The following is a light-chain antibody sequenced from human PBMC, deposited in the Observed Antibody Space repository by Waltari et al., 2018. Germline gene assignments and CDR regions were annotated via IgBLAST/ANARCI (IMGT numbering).Light chain of an antibody. Sequence: AIQLTQSPSSLSASVGDRVTVSCRASQGISSALAWYQQKPGKAPQLLIFDAFTLESGVPSRFSGSGSGTDFTLIISSLQPEDFATYFCQQSHTFPPTFGGGTKVEIK. V-gene: IGKV1-13*02. CDR1: QGISSA. CDR3: QQSHTFPPT. J-gene: IGKJ4*01. CDR2: DAF.